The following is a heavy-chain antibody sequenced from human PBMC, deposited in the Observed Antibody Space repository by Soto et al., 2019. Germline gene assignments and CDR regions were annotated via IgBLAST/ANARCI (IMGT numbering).Heavy chain of an antibody. CDR3: TRGVLA. V-gene: IGHV4-30-2*01. D-gene: IGHD2-8*01. CDR1: GGSVNSGGYS. J-gene: IGHJ5*02. Sequence: QVQLQESGSRLVRPSQTVSLTCSVSGGSVNSGGYSWSWIRQPPGKVLEWIGFISPSGSPAYNPSLKSRVTISVDRSNNKISLELSSVTAADTAVYYCTRGVLAWGPGTRVTVSS. CDR2: ISPSGSP.